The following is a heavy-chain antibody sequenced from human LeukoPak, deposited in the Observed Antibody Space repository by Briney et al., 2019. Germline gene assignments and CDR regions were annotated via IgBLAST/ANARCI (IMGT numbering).Heavy chain of an antibody. CDR1: GFTLSDYG. CDR2: IHYDGSDK. Sequence: GGSLRLSCAASGFTLSDYGMHWVRQAPGKGLEWVAFIHYDGSDKFYADSVKGRFTISRDNSKNTVYLQMSSLRAEDTAVYYCAKILLTAYLTHGDYWGQGTLVTVSS. D-gene: IGHD2-21*01. CDR3: AKILLTAYLTHGDY. V-gene: IGHV3-30*02. J-gene: IGHJ4*02.